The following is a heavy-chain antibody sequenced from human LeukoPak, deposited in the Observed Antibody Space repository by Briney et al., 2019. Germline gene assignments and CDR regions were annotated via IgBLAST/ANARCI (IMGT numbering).Heavy chain of an antibody. Sequence: SETLSLTCTVSGGSISSYYWSWIRQPPGKGLEWIGYVYYSGSTNYNPSLKSRVTISVDTSKNQFSLKLSSVTAADTAVYYCARGPPPGIAAAGSGYFDYWGQGTLVTVSS. CDR1: GGSISSYY. J-gene: IGHJ4*02. CDR2: VYYSGST. V-gene: IGHV4-59*01. D-gene: IGHD6-13*01. CDR3: ARGPPPGIAAAGSGYFDY.